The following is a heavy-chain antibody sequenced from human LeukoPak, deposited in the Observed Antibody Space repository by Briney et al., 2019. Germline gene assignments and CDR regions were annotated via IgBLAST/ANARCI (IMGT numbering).Heavy chain of an antibody. CDR1: GGSISSYY. V-gene: IGHV4-59*01. CDR3: ARRWFGKPVDY. D-gene: IGHD3-10*01. Sequence: PSETLSLTCTVSGGSISSYYWSWIRQPPGKGLEWIGYIYYSGSTNYNPSLKSRVTISVDTSKNQFSLKLSSVTAADTAVYYCARRWFGKPVDYWGQGTLVTVSS. CDR2: IYYSGST. J-gene: IGHJ4*02.